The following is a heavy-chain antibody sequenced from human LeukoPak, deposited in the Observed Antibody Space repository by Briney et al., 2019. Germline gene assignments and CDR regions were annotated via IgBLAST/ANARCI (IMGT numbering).Heavy chain of an antibody. J-gene: IGHJ4*02. Sequence: GRSLRLSCAASGFTFSSYGMHWVRQAPGKGLEWVAVISYDGSDQYYADFVKGRFTISRDNSKNTLYVQMNSLRVEDTAVYYCAKSGGTSARNFDWTWGQGILVTVSS. CDR3: AKSGGTSARNFDWT. V-gene: IGHV3-30*18. CDR2: ISYDGSDQ. D-gene: IGHD3-9*01. CDR1: GFTFSSYG.